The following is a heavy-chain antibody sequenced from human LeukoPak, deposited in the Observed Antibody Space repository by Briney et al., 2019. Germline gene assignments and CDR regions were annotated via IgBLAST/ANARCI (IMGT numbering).Heavy chain of an antibody. J-gene: IGHJ4*02. CDR1: GGPFSGYY. D-gene: IGHD6-6*01. Sequence: SETLSLTCAVYGGPFSGYYWSWIRQPPGKGLEWIGEINHSGSTNYNPSLKSRVTISVDTSKNQFSLKLSSVTAADTAVYYCARGSEYSSSWHDYWGQGTLVTVSS. CDR2: INHSGST. V-gene: IGHV4-34*01. CDR3: ARGSEYSSSWHDY.